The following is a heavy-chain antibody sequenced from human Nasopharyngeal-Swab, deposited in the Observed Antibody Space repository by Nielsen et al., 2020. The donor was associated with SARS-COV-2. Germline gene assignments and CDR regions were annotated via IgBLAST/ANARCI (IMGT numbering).Heavy chain of an antibody. D-gene: IGHD6-19*01. CDR3: AGGSGSYGGAYQYYYAMDV. J-gene: IGHJ6*02. CDR2: ISSGSRTI. V-gene: IGHV3-48*02. CDR1: GFSFSGCS. Sequence: GESLKISCAASGFSFSGCSMNWVRQAPGKGLEWVSYISSGSRTIYYADSVKGRFTISRDNAKHSLYLQMNSLRDEDTAVYYCAGGSGSYGGAYQYYYAMDVWGQGTTVTVSS.